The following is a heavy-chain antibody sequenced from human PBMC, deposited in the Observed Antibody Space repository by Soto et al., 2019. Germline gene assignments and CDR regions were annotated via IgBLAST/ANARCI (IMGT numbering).Heavy chain of an antibody. CDR1: GFTFSSYG. D-gene: IGHD2-15*01. V-gene: IGHV3-33*01. J-gene: IGHJ4*02. CDR3: ARDLNANTRGSYGNPY. Sequence: GGSLRLSCAASGFTFSSYGMHWVRQAPGKGLEWVAVIWYDGSNKYYADSVKGRFTISRDNSKNTLYLQMNSLRAEDTAVYYCARDLNANTRGSYGNPYWGKGTLVTVSX. CDR2: IWYDGSNK.